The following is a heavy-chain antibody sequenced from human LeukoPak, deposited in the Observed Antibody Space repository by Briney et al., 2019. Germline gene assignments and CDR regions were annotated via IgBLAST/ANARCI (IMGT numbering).Heavy chain of an antibody. J-gene: IGHJ5*02. CDR2: IWYDGSNK. D-gene: IGHD2-2*01. V-gene: IGHV3-33*01. Sequence: GGSLRRYCAASGFTFSSYGMQWVGQAPGKGLEGVAVIWYDGSNKYYEDSVKGRFTIPRDNSTNTLYLQMNSLSAEDTAVYYCARDVCTSCYWFDPWGQGTLVTVSS. CDR3: ARDVCTSCYWFDP. CDR1: GFTFSSYG.